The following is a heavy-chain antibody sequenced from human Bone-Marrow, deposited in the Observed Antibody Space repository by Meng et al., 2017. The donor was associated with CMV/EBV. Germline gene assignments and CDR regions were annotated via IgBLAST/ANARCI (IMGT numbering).Heavy chain of an antibody. CDR1: GDSISGSSFY. CDR3: AREGYSNYASQRYYGMDV. V-gene: IGHV4-39*07. J-gene: IGHJ6*02. Sequence: SETLSLTCTVSGDSISGSSFYWGWIRQPPGKGLEWIGSIYYSGSTYYNPSLKSRVTISVDTSKNQFSLKLSSVTAADTAVYYCAREGYSNYASQRYYGMDVWGQGTTVTVSS. CDR2: IYYSGST. D-gene: IGHD4-11*01.